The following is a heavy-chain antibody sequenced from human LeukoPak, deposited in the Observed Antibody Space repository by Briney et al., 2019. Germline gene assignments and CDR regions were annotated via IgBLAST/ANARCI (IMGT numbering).Heavy chain of an antibody. Sequence: GRSLRLSCAASGFTFSSYGMHWVRQAPGKGLEWVAVIWYDGSNKYYADSVKGRFTISRDNSKNTLYLQMNSLRAEDTAVYYRARAYDSSGYYSYYYYGMDVWGQGTTVTVSS. V-gene: IGHV3-33*01. D-gene: IGHD3-22*01. J-gene: IGHJ6*02. CDR2: IWYDGSNK. CDR3: ARAYDSSGYYSYYYYGMDV. CDR1: GFTFSSYG.